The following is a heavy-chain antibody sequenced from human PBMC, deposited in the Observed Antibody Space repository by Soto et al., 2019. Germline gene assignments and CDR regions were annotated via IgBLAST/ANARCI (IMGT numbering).Heavy chain of an antibody. CDR1: GGTLSRDT. J-gene: IGHJ4*02. CDR3: AMEYCSSTSCYRDY. D-gene: IGHD2-2*02. V-gene: IGHV1-69*02. Sequence: QVQLVQSGAEVKKPGSSVKVSFKASGGTLSRDTVSWVRQAPGQGIEWIGRIIPILGIANYAQKFQGRVTITADKSTSTAYMELSSLRSEDTAVYYCAMEYCSSTSCYRDYWGQGTLVTVSS. CDR2: IIPILGIA.